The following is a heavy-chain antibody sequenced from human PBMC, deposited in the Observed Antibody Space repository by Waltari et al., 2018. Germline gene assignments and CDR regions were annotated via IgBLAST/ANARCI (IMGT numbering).Heavy chain of an antibody. Sequence: EVQLLESGGGLVQPGGSLRLSCAASGFTFSSYAMSWVRQAPGEGVGWGSGISGSGGSTYYADSVKGRFTISRDNSKNTLYLQMNSLRAEDTAVYYCAKDDLRGDYWGQGTLVTVSS. CDR2: ISGSGGST. V-gene: IGHV3-23*01. CDR3: AKDDLRGDY. J-gene: IGHJ4*02. D-gene: IGHD1-26*01. CDR1: GFTFSSYA.